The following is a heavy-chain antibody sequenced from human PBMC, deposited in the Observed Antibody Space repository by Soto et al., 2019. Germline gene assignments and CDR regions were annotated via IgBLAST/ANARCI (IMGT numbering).Heavy chain of an antibody. J-gene: IGHJ6*02. CDR2: ISYDGNNV. V-gene: IGHV3-30-3*01. Sequence: QVQLVESGGGVVQPGRSLRLSCAAYGFTFSNYAIHWVRQSPGKGLEWVAVISYDGNNVHYADSVKGRFTISRDNSDNTLYLQMNSLRGDDTAMYYCARDLASSGWYAGYYYYGLDVWGQGTTVTVSS. CDR1: GFTFSNYA. CDR3: ARDLASSGWYAGYYYYGLDV. D-gene: IGHD6-19*01.